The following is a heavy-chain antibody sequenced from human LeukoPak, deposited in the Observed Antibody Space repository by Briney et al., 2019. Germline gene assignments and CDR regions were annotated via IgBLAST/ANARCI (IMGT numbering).Heavy chain of an antibody. CDR3: ARDDKTDIVVVPAAPLDY. D-gene: IGHD2-2*01. CDR2: IKQDGSEK. CDR1: GFTFSSYW. Sequence: GGSLRLSCAASGFTFSSYWMSWVRQAPGKGLEWVANIKQDGSEKYYVDSVKGRFTISRDNAKNSLYLQMNSLRAEDTAVYYCARDDKTDIVVVPAAPLDYWGQGTLVTVSS. V-gene: IGHV3-7*01. J-gene: IGHJ4*02.